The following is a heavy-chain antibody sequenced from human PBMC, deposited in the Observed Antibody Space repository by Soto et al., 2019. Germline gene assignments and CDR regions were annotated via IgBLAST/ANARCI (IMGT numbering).Heavy chain of an antibody. Sequence: SVKVSCKASGGTFSSYAISWVRQAPGQGLEWMGGIIPIFGTANYAQKFQGRVTITADESTSTAYMGLSSLRSEDTAVYYCARGETAMAPFDYWGQGTLVTVSS. CDR2: IIPIFGTA. CDR1: GGTFSSYA. J-gene: IGHJ4*02. D-gene: IGHD5-18*01. V-gene: IGHV1-69*13. CDR3: ARGETAMAPFDY.